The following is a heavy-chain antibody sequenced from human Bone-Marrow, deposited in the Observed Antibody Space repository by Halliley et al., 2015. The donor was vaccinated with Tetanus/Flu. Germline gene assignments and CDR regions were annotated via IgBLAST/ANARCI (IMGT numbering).Heavy chain of an antibody. V-gene: IGHV1-46*01. D-gene: IGHD2-15*01. CDR3: AREYGQFVDGSNRYDF. J-gene: IGHJ4*02. CDR2: IAPWGGST. Sequence: IAPWGGSTNYAQRFQGRVLMTRDTSTTPVYMELSSLRSEDTAVYYCAREYGQFVDGSNRYDFWGQGTLVTVSS.